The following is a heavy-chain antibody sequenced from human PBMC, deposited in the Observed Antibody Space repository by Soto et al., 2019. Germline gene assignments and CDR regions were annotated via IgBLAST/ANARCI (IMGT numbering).Heavy chain of an antibody. V-gene: IGHV4-39*01. CDR2: IYYSGST. CDR1: GGSISSSSYY. J-gene: IGHJ5*02. D-gene: IGHD2-15*01. Sequence: SETLSLTCTVSGGSISSSSYYWGWIRQPPGKGLEWIGSIYYSGSTYYNPSLKSRVTISVDTSKNQFSLKLSSVTAADTAVYYCARPGCSGGSCYPPSGFDPWGQGTLVTVSS. CDR3: ARPGCSGGSCYPPSGFDP.